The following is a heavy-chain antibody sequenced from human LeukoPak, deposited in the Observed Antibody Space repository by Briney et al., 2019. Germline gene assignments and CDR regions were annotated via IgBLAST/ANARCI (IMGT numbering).Heavy chain of an antibody. D-gene: IGHD3-10*01. Sequence: SETLSLTCIVSGGSISSYCWSWIRQPPGKGLEWIGYIYYSGSTNYNPSLKSRVTISVDTSKNQFSLKLSSVTAADTAVYYCARGLAIYGSEKFDYWGQGTLVTVSS. V-gene: IGHV4-59*12. J-gene: IGHJ4*02. CDR1: GGSISSYC. CDR3: ARGLAIYGSEKFDY. CDR2: IYYSGST.